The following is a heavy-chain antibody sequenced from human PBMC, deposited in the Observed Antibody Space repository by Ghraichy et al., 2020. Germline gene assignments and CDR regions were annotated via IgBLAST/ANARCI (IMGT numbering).Heavy chain of an antibody. CDR3: ARPHIVGATSPFDY. CDR2: ISGSSDST. Sequence: GGSLRLSCAASGFTFSNYAMSWVRQAPGKGLEWVSAISGSSDSTYYADSVKGRFTISRDNSKNTLFLQMNSLRVEDTAVYYCARPHIVGATSPFDYWGQGALVTVSS. D-gene: IGHD1-26*01. V-gene: IGHV3-23*01. CDR1: GFTFSNYA. J-gene: IGHJ4*02.